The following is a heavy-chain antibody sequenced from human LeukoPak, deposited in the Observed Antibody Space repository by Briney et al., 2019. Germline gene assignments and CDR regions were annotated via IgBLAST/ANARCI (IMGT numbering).Heavy chain of an antibody. CDR1: GGSFSGNY. J-gene: IGHJ4*02. Sequence: SETLSLTCAVYGGSFSGNYWSWIRQPPGKGLEWIGDINHSGTTNYNPSLRSRATISMDTTKNQFSLKLSSVTAADTAVYYCARGREMATFDYWGQGTLVTVSS. CDR2: INHSGTT. V-gene: IGHV4-34*01. CDR3: ARGREMATFDY. D-gene: IGHD5-24*01.